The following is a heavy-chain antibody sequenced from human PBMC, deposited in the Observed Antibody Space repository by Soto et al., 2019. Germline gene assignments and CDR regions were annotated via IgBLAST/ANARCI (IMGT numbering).Heavy chain of an antibody. CDR2: ISYDGSNK. V-gene: IGHV3-30*18. CDR1: GFTFSSYG. Sequence: PGGSLRLSCAASGFTFSSYGMHWVRQAPGKGLEWVAVISYDGSNKYYADSVKGRFTISRDNSKNTLYLQMNSLRAEDTAVYYCAKGGIVVVVAATDYWGQGTLVTVSS. D-gene: IGHD2-15*01. J-gene: IGHJ4*02. CDR3: AKGGIVVVVAATDY.